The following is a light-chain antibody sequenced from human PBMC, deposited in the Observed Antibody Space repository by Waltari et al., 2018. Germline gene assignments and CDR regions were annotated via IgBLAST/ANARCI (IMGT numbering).Light chain of an antibody. Sequence: DIQMTQSPSSVSASVGDRVTIACRASQDINNWFVWYQQKPGKAPKRLIYGASSLETGVPARFSGSGSGADFTLTITSLQPDDFATYYCQQGRSLPLTFGGGTRVDI. CDR2: GAS. J-gene: IGKJ4*01. CDR1: QDINNW. V-gene: IGKV1-12*01. CDR3: QQGRSLPLT.